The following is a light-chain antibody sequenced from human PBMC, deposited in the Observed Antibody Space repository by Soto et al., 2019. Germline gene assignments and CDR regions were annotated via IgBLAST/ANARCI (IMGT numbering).Light chain of an antibody. CDR3: QQLNSYPIT. CDR1: QGINTF. V-gene: IGKV1-9*01. CDR2: AAS. Sequence: DVQMTKSASSLSASVGCRFTITCLASQGINTFLAWYQQKAGKAPKLLIYAASTLQSGVPSRFSGSGSGTDFTLTISSLQSEDFATYYCQQLNSYPITFGQGTRLEI. J-gene: IGKJ5*01.